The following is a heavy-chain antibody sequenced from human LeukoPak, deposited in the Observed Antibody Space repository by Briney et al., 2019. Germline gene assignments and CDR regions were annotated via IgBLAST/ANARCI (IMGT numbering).Heavy chain of an antibody. D-gene: IGHD2-2*01. J-gene: IGHJ5*02. V-gene: IGHV3-21*01. CDR2: ITSSSSYI. Sequence: GGSLRLSCAASGFTFSSYSMNWVRRAPGKGLEWVSSITSSSSYIYYADSVRGRFTISRDNAKNSLYLQMNSLRAEDTAVYYCARSLVVPARSVFDPWGQGTLVTVSS. CDR1: GFTFSSYS. CDR3: ARSLVVPARSVFDP.